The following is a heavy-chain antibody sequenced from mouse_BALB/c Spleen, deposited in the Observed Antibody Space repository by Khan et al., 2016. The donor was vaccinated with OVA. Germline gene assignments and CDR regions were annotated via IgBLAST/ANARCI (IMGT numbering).Heavy chain of an antibody. Sequence: EVELVESGGGLVKPGGSLKLSCSASGFTFSSYAMSWVRQTPEKRLELVATISSGGHYTFYPDSVKGRFTISRDTARNTLYLQMSSLRSEDTAKYYCARGLVDYYAMDYWGQGTSVTVSS. CDR2: ISSGGHYT. V-gene: IGHV5-9-3*01. J-gene: IGHJ4*01. CDR1: GFTFSSYA. D-gene: IGHD2-2*01. CDR3: ARGLVDYYAMDY.